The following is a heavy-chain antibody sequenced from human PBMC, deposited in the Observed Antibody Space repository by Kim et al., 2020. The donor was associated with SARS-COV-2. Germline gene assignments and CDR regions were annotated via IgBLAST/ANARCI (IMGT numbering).Heavy chain of an antibody. V-gene: IGHV4-39*01. D-gene: IGHD6-13*01. CDR1: GGSISSSSYY. J-gene: IGHJ4*02. CDR2: IYYSGST. Sequence: SETLSPTCTVSGGSISSSSYYWGWIRQPPGKGLEWIGIIYYSGSTYYNPSLKYRVTISVDTSKNQFSLKLSSVTAEDTAVYYCARHSPTGIAAAGLYYFDCWGQGTLVTVSS. CDR3: ARHSPTGIAAAGLYYFDC.